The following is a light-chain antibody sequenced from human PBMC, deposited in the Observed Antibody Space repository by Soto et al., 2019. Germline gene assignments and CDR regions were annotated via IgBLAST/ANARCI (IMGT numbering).Light chain of an antibody. CDR3: SSYAGSSNV. Sequence: QSALTQPPSASGSPGQSVAISCTGTSSDVGGYNYVSWYQQHPGKAPKLMIYEVNKRPSGVADRFSGSKSGNTASLTVSGLQADDEADYYCSSYAGSSNVFGTGTKVTVL. J-gene: IGLJ1*01. CDR2: EVN. CDR1: SSDVGGYNY. V-gene: IGLV2-8*01.